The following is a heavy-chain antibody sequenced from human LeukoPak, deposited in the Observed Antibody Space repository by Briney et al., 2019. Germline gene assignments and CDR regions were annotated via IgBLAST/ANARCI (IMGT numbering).Heavy chain of an antibody. CDR3: AKDHGQNFDY. Sequence: GGSLRLSCAASGFTFSSYGMHGVRQAPGRGLEWVAVIWYDGSNKYYADYVKGRFTISRENSKNTLYLQMNSLRAEDMAVYYCAKDHGQNFDYWGQGTLVTVSS. V-gene: IGHV3-33*06. CDR1: GFTFSSYG. J-gene: IGHJ4*02. CDR2: IWYDGSNK.